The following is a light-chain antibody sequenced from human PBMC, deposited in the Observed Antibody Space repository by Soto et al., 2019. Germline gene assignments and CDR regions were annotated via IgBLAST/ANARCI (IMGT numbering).Light chain of an antibody. J-gene: IGLJ3*02. CDR3: AAWDDSLSGWV. CDR1: SSNIGSNY. CDR2: RNN. Sequence: QSVLTQRPSASGTPGQRVTISCSGSSSNIGSNYVYWYQQLPGTAPKLLIYRNNQRPSGVPDRFSGSKSGTSTSLAISGLRSEDEADYYCAAWDDSLSGWVFGAGTKLTVL. V-gene: IGLV1-47*01.